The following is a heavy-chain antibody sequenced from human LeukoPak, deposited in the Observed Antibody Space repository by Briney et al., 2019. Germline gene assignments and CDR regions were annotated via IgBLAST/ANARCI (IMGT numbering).Heavy chain of an antibody. CDR3: ARAYIDCSSTSCYSAISYFLFDY. CDR1: GFTLRSYW. J-gene: IGHJ4*02. D-gene: IGHD2-2*01. V-gene: IGHV3-7*01. Sequence: GGSLRLSCAASGFTLRSYWMRWVRQAPGRGLEGVANIKQDGWEKYYLDSVKGRFTISRDNAKNSLYLQMNSLRAEDTAVYYCARAYIDCSSTSCYSAISYFLFDYWGQGTLVTVSP. CDR2: IKQDGWEK.